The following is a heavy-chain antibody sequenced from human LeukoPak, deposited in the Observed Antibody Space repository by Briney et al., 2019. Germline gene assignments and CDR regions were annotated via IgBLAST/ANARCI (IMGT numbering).Heavy chain of an antibody. D-gene: IGHD3-22*01. CDR1: GFTFSSYW. Sequence: GGSLRLSCAASGFTFSSYWMTWVRQAPGKGLECVANIREDGSEEYYVDSVKGRFSISRDNAKNSLHLQMNSLRAEDTAVYYCARDWLAGNPYHAFDLWGKGTMVTVSS. CDR3: ARDWLAGNPYHAFDL. J-gene: IGHJ3*01. CDR2: IREDGSEE. V-gene: IGHV3-7*01.